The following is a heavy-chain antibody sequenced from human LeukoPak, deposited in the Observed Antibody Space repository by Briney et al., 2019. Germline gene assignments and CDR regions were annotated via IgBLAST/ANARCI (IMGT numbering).Heavy chain of an antibody. Sequence: ASVKVSCKASGYTFTGYYMHWVRQAPGQGLEWMGWINPSTGGTNYAQRFQGRVTMTRDTSISAAYMELSSLRSDDTAVYYCARDGEYGTGSYYRGCFDYWGQGTLVTVSS. J-gene: IGHJ4*02. V-gene: IGHV1-2*02. CDR3: ARDGEYGTGSYYRGCFDY. CDR2: INPSTGGT. D-gene: IGHD3-10*01. CDR1: GYTFTGYY.